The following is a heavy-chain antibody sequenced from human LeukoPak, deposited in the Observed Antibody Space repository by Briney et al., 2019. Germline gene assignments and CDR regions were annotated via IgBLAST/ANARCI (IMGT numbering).Heavy chain of an antibody. Sequence: GASVKVSCKASGGTFSSYAISWVRQAPGQGLEWMGRIIPILGIASYAQKFQGRVTMTRDTSTSTVYMELSSLRSEDTAVYYCARGVLEVLWLLYYWGQGTLVTVSS. D-gene: IGHD5-18*01. J-gene: IGHJ4*02. CDR3: ARGVLEVLWLLYY. CDR1: GGTFSSYA. V-gene: IGHV1-69*04. CDR2: IIPILGIA.